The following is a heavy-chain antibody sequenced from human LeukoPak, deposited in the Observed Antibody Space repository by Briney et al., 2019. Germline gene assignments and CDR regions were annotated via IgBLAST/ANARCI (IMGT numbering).Heavy chain of an antibody. J-gene: IGHJ4*02. CDR1: GGYISSYY. V-gene: IGHV4-59*01. CDR3: ARGRYYYGPGSYYVDY. D-gene: IGHD3-10*01. Sequence: SETLSLTCTVSGGYISSYYWSWIRQPPGKGLEWIGYIYYSGSTNYNPSLKSRVTISVDTSKNQFSLKLSSVTAADTAVYYCARGRYYYGPGSYYVDYWGRGTLVTVSS. CDR2: IYYSGST.